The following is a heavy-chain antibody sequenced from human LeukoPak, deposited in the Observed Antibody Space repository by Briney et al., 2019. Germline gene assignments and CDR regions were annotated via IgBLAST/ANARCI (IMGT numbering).Heavy chain of an antibody. CDR1: GLTVSSYA. V-gene: IGHV3-23*01. CDR3: AKYTSGTSYRGLDQ. Sequence: HSGGSLRLSCGASGLTVSSYAMSWVRQAPGEGLEWVSTIIGSAVNTYYADSVKGRFTISRDDSKNTVYLQMNSLRAEDTAVYSCAKYTSGTSYRGLDQWGQGTLVTVSS. D-gene: IGHD3-10*01. J-gene: IGHJ4*02. CDR2: IIGSAVNT.